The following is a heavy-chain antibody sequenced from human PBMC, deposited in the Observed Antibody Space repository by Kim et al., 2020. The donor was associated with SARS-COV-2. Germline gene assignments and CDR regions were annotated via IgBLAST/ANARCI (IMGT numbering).Heavy chain of an antibody. D-gene: IGHD3-10*01. J-gene: IGHJ6*02. Sequence: GGSLRLSCAASGFTFSSYEMHWVRQRIGKGLEWVSAIGAAGDTFYAGSVKGRFTISRENAKNSLSLQMDSLRAGDTAVDYCARERYGSGTKGLDVWGQGT. CDR3: ARERYGSGTKGLDV. CDR1: GFTFSSYE. V-gene: IGHV3-13*04. CDR2: IGAAGDT.